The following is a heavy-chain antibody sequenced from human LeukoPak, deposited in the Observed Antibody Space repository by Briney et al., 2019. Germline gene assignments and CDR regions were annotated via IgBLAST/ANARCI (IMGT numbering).Heavy chain of an antibody. CDR1: GFTFSTFS. D-gene: IGHD3-22*01. J-gene: IGHJ4*02. CDR2: ISTGSAVI. V-gene: IGHV3-48*01. Sequence: PGGSLRLSCAASGFTFSTFSMSWVRQAPGRGLEWVSYISTGSAVIYYADSVRGRFTISRDDARNSVSLQMNSLRADDTAVYYCAREYYYDSSGPIGYWGQGTLVTVSS. CDR3: AREYYYDSSGPIGY.